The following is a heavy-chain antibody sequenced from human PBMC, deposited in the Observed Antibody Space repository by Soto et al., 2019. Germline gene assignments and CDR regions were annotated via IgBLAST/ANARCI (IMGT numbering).Heavy chain of an antibody. Sequence: QVRLQQWGAGLLKPSETLSLTCAVYGASFSDSYWNWIRQPPGKGLEWIGEINHSGSTIYNTSLECRVTISLDTSRKQFTLKMRSATAADTAVYYCAREVPSRYFALWGRGTPVTVSS. CDR3: AREVPSRYFAL. V-gene: IGHV4-34*01. CDR2: INHSGST. D-gene: IGHD1-1*01. J-gene: IGHJ2*01. CDR1: GASFSDSY.